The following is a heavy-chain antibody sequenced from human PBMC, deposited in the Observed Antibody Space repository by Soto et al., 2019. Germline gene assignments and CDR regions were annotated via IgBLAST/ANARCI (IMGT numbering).Heavy chain of an antibody. CDR1: GFTFSSYG. V-gene: IGHV3-30*18. CDR3: AKEYSGYDSLDAFDI. Sequence: QVQLVESGGGVVQPGRSLRLSCAASGFTFSSYGMHWVRQAPGKGLEWVAVISYDGSNKYYAASVKGRFTISRDNSKNTLYLQMNSLRAEDTAVYYCAKEYSGYDSLDAFDIWGQGTMVTVSS. D-gene: IGHD5-12*01. CDR2: ISYDGSNK. J-gene: IGHJ3*02.